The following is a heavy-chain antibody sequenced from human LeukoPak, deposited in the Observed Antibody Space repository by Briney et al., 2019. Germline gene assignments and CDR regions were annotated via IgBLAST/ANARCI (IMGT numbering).Heavy chain of an antibody. Sequence: GESLQISCQASGYRFTNYWIGWVRQLPGKGLEWMGIIFPGDSDTTYSPSFQGQVTISADKSINTAYLQWSSLKASDTAMYYCARLKVATMVWVPQDYYYYMDVWGKGTTVTVSS. CDR2: IFPGDSDT. J-gene: IGHJ6*03. CDR1: GYRFTNYW. CDR3: ARLKVATMVWVPQDYYYYMDV. V-gene: IGHV5-51*01. D-gene: IGHD5-12*01.